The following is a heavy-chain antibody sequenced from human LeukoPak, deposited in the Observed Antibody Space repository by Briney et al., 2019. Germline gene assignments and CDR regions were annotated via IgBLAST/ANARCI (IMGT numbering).Heavy chain of an antibody. Sequence: PSETLSLTCTVSGGSISSYYWSWIRQPPGKGLEWIGYIYYSGSTNYNPSLKSRVTISVDTSKNQFSLKLSSVTAADTAVYYCARENSGYDLGNWFDPWGQGTLVTVSS. J-gene: IGHJ5*02. D-gene: IGHD5-12*01. CDR3: ARENSGYDLGNWFDP. V-gene: IGHV4-59*12. CDR1: GGSISSYY. CDR2: IYYSGST.